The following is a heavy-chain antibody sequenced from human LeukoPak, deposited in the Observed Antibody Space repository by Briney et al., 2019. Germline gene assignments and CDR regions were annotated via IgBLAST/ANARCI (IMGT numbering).Heavy chain of an antibody. V-gene: IGHV3-15*01. Sequence: GGTLRLSCAASGFSISNDWLSWVRQAPGKGLEWFARVKSRSTGETTDYTAPVKGRFTISRDASKNTLYLQMSSLKTEDTAVYYCTLIQGWGSGSYYRDFWGQGTLVTVSS. J-gene: IGHJ4*02. CDR2: VKSRSTGETT. CDR1: GFSISNDW. CDR3: TLIQGWGSGSYYRDF. D-gene: IGHD3-10*01.